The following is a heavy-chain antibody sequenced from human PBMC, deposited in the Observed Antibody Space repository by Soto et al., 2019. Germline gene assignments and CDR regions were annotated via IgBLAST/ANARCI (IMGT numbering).Heavy chain of an antibody. CDR3: AKTYSSGRGAFDV. J-gene: IGHJ3*01. CDR2: ISSGSSTI. Sequence: PGGSLRLSCAASGFTFSSYSMNWVRQAPGKGLEWVSYISSGSSTIYYADSVKGRFTISRDNAQNSLYLQMSSLRAEDTAVYYCAKTYSSGRGAFDVWGQGTMVTVSS. CDR1: GFTFSSYS. D-gene: IGHD6-19*01. V-gene: IGHV3-48*01.